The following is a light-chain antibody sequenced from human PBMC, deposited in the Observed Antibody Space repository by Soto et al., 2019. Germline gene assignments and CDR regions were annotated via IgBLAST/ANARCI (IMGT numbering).Light chain of an antibody. J-gene: IGLJ2*01. CDR1: SSDVGSYNL. V-gene: IGLV2-23*01. Sequence: QSALTQPASVSGSPGQSITISCSGTSSDVGSYNLVSWYQQHPGKAPKLIIYEGCKRPSGVSNRFSGSKSGNTASLTISGHEDEDAADYYCCSYAGSSKVFGGGTKLTVL. CDR2: EGC. CDR3: CSYAGSSKV.